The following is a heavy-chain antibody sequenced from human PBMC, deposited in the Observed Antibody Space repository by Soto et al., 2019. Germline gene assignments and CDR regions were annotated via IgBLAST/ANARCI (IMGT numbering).Heavy chain of an antibody. D-gene: IGHD6-6*01. V-gene: IGHV2-5*01. Sequence: SGPTLVNPTQTLTLTCTFSGFSLNSSGVGVGWIRQPPGKALEWLALIYWNDEMHYSPSLKSRLTITEDASKHQVVLTVTNMDPVDTATYYCAHRRFAKYSSLPADFDFWGQGILVTVSS. CDR2: IYWNDEM. CDR3: AHRRFAKYSSLPADFDF. J-gene: IGHJ4*02. CDR1: GFSLNSSGVG.